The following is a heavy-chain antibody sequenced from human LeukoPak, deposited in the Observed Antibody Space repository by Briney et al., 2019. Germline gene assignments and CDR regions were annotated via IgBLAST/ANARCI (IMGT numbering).Heavy chain of an antibody. V-gene: IGHV3-30*02. Sequence: GGSLRLSCAASGLIFSDYGMHWVRQAPGKGLEWVTFIRYDGTNKYYADSVKGRFTISRDNSKNTLYLQMDSLRTEDTAVYYCAKDRYCSSTSCSFGTTWFDPWGQGSLVTVSS. CDR1: GLIFSDYG. J-gene: IGHJ5*02. CDR2: IRYDGTNK. D-gene: IGHD2-2*01. CDR3: AKDRYCSSTSCSFGTTWFDP.